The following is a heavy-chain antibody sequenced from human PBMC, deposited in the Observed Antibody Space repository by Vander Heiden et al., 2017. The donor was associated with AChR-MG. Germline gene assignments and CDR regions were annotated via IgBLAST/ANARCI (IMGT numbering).Heavy chain of an antibody. D-gene: IGHD3-3*01. CDR3: ANPIYDFWSGQKSENYFDY. J-gene: IGHJ4*02. Sequence: EVLLLESGGGLVQPGGSLRLSCAASGFTSSSYAISWVRQAPGKGLEWVSASSGSGGSTYYADSVKGRFTISRDNSKNTLYLQMNSLRAEDTAVYYCANPIYDFWSGQKSENYFDYWGQGTLVTVSS. V-gene: IGHV3-23*01. CDR1: GFTSSSYA. CDR2: SSGSGGST.